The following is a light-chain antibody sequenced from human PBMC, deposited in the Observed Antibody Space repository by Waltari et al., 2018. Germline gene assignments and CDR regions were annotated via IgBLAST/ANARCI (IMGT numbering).Light chain of an antibody. V-gene: IGKV1-9*01. Sequence: IQLTQSPSFLSASVGDRVTITCRASQGISSYLAWYQQKPRKAPKLLIYSASTLQSGVPSRFSGSGSGTEFTLAISSLQPEDFATYYCQQLSSYPITFGQGTRLEIK. CDR1: QGISSY. J-gene: IGKJ5*01. CDR3: QQLSSYPIT. CDR2: SAS.